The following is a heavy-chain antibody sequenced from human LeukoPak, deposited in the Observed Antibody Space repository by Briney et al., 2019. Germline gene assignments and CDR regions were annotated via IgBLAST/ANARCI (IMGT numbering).Heavy chain of an antibody. CDR2: ISGSGDST. J-gene: IGHJ4*02. Sequence: GGSLRLSCTASGFNFSSYAMTWVRQAPGRGLEWVSAISGSGDSTYYIDSVEGRFTISRDNSKNTLYLQMNSLRAEDTAVYYCAKIPFNDILYYFDYWGQGNLVTVSS. D-gene: IGHD3-9*01. CDR1: GFNFSSYA. CDR3: AKIPFNDILYYFDY. V-gene: IGHV3-23*01.